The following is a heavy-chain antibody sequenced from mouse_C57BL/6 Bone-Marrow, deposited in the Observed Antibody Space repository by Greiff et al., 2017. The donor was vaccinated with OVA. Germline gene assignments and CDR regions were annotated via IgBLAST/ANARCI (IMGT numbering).Heavy chain of an antibody. CDR2: INPSNGGT. D-gene: IGHD1-2*01. CDR3: LITTGEVDWYFDV. Sequence: QVQLQQPGTELVKPGASVKLSCKASGYTFTSYWMHWVKQRPGQGLEWIGNINPSNGGTNYNEKFKSKATLTVDKSSSTAYLQLSRLTSEDSAVYYCLITTGEVDWYFDVWGTGTTVTVSS. J-gene: IGHJ1*03. V-gene: IGHV1-53*01. CDR1: GYTFTSYW.